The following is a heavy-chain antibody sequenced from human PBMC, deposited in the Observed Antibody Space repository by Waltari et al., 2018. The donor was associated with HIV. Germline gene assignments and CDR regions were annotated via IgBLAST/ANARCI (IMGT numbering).Heavy chain of an antibody. D-gene: IGHD2-2*01. J-gene: IGHJ4*02. CDR2: IWHDANNQ. CDR1: GLTFSSYA. V-gene: IGHV3-33*01. CDR3: ARDSPAFSRGTEELDY. Sequence: VQLLESGGGMVQPGKSLRLSCAASGLTFSSYAIPWVRQAPGKGLEWVAVIWHDANNQYYADSVQGRFTISRDNSKNTLYLQMNSRRAEDTALYYCARDSPAFSRGTEELDYWGQGTLVTVSS.